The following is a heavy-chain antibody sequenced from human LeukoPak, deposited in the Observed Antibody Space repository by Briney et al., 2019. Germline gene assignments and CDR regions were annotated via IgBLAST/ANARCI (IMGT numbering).Heavy chain of an antibody. CDR2: IRSKAYGGTT. D-gene: IGHD3-10*01. J-gene: IGHJ4*02. Sequence: GRSLRLSCTASGFTFGDYAMSWVRQAPGKGLERVGFIRSKAYGGTTEYAASVKGRFTISRDDSKSIAYLQMNSLKTEDTAVYYCTRGEEFFDYWGQGTLVTVSS. CDR1: GFTFGDYA. CDR3: TRGEEFFDY. V-gene: IGHV3-49*04.